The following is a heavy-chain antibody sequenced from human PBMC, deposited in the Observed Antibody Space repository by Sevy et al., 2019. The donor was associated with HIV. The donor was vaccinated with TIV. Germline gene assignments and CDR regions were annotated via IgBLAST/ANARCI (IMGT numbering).Heavy chain of an antibody. CDR2: ISGTDFTI. CDR3: ASDHVKDGDLGDYYYFAMDV. CDR1: GFTFSDYY. V-gene: IGHV3-11*01. J-gene: IGHJ6*02. D-gene: IGHD4-17*01. Sequence: GGSLRLSCAASGFTFSDYYMSWIRQAPGKGLEWLAYISGTDFTIYYADSVKGRFTISRDNAKNSLYLQMNSLRAEDTAVYYCASDHVKDGDLGDYYYFAMDVWGQGTTVTVSS.